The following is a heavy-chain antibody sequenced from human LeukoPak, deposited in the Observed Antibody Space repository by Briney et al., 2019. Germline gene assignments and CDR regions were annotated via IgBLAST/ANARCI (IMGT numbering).Heavy chain of an antibody. Sequence: GGSLRLSCAASGFTFSSYAMSWVRQAPGKGVGWVSAISGSGCNTYYADSVKGRFTISRDNSKNTLYLQMNSLRAEDTAVYYCAKSLYYYDSSGYFIYDYWGQGTLVTVSS. V-gene: IGHV3-23*01. CDR2: ISGSGCNT. CDR1: GFTFSSYA. J-gene: IGHJ4*02. CDR3: AKSLYYYDSSGYFIYDY. D-gene: IGHD3-22*01.